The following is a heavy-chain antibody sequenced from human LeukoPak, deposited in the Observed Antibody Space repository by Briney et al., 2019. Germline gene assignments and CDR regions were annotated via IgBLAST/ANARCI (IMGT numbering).Heavy chain of an antibody. CDR3: AKRAPTLVGAPSFDY. CDR1: GFTFSTYG. J-gene: IGHJ4*02. V-gene: IGHV3-23*01. CDR2: ISGTGSTT. Sequence: GGSLRLSCAASGFTFSTYGMTWVRQAPGRGLEWVPSISGTGSTTHYADLVQGRFTISRDNSKNTVYLQMNSLRAEDTAVYHCAKRAPTLVGAPSFDYWGQGALVTVSS. D-gene: IGHD1-26*01.